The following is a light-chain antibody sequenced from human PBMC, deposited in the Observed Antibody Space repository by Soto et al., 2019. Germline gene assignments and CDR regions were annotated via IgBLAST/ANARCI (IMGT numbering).Light chain of an antibody. Sequence: DIQMTQSPSTLSASVGDRVTITCRASQSISSWLAWYQQKPGKAPKLLIYKASSLESGVPSRFSGSGSGTEFTLTISSLQPADVATYYCQQYSSYSSWTFGQGTKVEIK. CDR3: QQYSSYSSWT. CDR2: KAS. CDR1: QSISSW. V-gene: IGKV1-5*03. J-gene: IGKJ1*01.